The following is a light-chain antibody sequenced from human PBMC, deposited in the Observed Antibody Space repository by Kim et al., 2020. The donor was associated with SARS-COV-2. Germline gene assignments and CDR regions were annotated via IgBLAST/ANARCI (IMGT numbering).Light chain of an antibody. CDR1: QSVSNN. V-gene: IGKV3-11*01. CDR2: DAS. J-gene: IGKJ3*01. Sequence: EIVLTQSPATLSLSPGERATLSCRANQSVSNNLAWYQQQLGQTPRLLLYDASKRATGIPARFSGSGSGTDFTHTISSLAPEDFVVYLFQQRSNWHPITFGPGTKVDIK. CDR3: QQRSNWHPIT.